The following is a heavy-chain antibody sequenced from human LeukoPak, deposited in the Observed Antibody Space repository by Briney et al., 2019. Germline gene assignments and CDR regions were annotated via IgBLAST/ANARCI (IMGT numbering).Heavy chain of an antibody. CDR3: ARDSPGSSRFYHYYGLDV. J-gene: IGHJ6*02. CDR1: GFTFSSYE. CDR2: IKEDGSGK. D-gene: IGHD6-6*01. V-gene: IGHV3-7*05. Sequence: GGSLRLSCAASGFTFSSYEMNWVRQAPGKGLEWVANIKEDGSGKYYVDSVKGRFTIYRDNAKNSLYLQMNRLRAEDTAVYYCARDSPGSSRFYHYYGLDVWGQGTTVTVSS.